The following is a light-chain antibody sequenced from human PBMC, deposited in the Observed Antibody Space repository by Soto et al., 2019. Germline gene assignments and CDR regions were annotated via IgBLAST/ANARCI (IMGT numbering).Light chain of an antibody. Sequence: QSALTQPASVSGSPGQSITVSCTGTISDVGAYNYVSWYQHHPGKAPKLIIYEVSNRPSGISNRFSGSKSGNTASLTISRLQAEDEADYYCCSYAGSSTYVFGTGTKVTVL. V-gene: IGLV2-14*01. CDR2: EVS. CDR3: CSYAGSSTYV. J-gene: IGLJ1*01. CDR1: ISDVGAYNY.